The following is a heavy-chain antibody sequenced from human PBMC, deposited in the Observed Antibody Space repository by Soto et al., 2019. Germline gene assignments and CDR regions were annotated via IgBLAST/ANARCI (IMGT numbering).Heavy chain of an antibody. J-gene: IGHJ5*02. Sequence: GASVKVPCKASGYTFTGYYMHWVRQAPGQGLEWMGWINPNSGGTNYAQKFQGWVTMTRDTSISTAYMELSRLRSDDTAVYYCARVGGSRPNYYGSGSYYTSPWFDPWGQGTLVTVSS. CDR3: ARVGGSRPNYYGSGSYYTSPWFDP. V-gene: IGHV1-2*04. CDR1: GYTFTGYY. D-gene: IGHD3-10*01. CDR2: INPNSGGT.